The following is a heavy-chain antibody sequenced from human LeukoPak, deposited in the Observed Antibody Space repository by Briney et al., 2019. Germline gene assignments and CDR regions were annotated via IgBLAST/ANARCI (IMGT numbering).Heavy chain of an antibody. CDR3: AKDNTPYYYGSGSYTYYGMDV. CDR2: ISGSGGST. D-gene: IGHD3-10*01. J-gene: IGHJ6*04. V-gene: IGHV3-23*01. CDR1: GFTFSSYA. Sequence: GGSLRLSCAASGFTFSSYAMSWVRQAPGKGLEWVSAISGSGGSTYYADSVKGRFTISRDNSKNTLYLQMNSLRAEDTAVYYCAKDNTPYYYGSGSYTYYGMDVWGKGTTVTVSS.